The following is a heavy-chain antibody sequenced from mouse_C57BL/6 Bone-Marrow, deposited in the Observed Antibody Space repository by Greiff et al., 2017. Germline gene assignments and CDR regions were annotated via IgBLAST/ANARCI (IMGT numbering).Heavy chain of an antibody. V-gene: IGHV1-77*01. CDR2: IGPGSGST. Sequence: QVQLQQSGAELVKPGASVKISCKASGYTFTDYYINWVKQRPGQGLEWIGKIGPGSGSTYYNEKFKGKATLPADKSSSTAYMQLSSLTSEDSAVYFCARRGGIYYDYGGFAYWGQGTLVTVSA. CDR3: ARRGGIYYDYGGFAY. J-gene: IGHJ3*01. D-gene: IGHD2-4*01. CDR1: GYTFTDYY.